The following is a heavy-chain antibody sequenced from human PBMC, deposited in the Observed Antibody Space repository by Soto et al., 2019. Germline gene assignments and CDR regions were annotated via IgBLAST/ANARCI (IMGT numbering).Heavy chain of an antibody. J-gene: IGHJ5*02. CDR3: ARVCSGYPNWFDP. CDR2: IKQDGSEK. D-gene: IGHD3-22*01. V-gene: IGHV3-7*01. Sequence: EVQLVESGGGLVQPGGSLRLSCAASGFTFSSYWMSWVRQAPGKGLEWVANIKQDGSEKYYVDSVKGRFTISRDNAKNSLYLQMNSLRAEDTAVYYCARVCSGYPNWFDPWGQGTLVTVSS. CDR1: GFTFSSYW.